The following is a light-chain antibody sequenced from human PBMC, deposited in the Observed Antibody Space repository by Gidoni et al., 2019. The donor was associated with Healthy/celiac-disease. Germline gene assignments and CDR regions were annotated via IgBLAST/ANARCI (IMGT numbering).Light chain of an antibody. V-gene: IGKV1-39*01. J-gene: IGKJ4*01. CDR2: AAS. CDR3: QQSYSTLLT. Sequence: DIQMTQSTSSLSASVGDSVTITCRASQSISSYLNWYQQKPGKAPKLLIYAASSLQSGVSSRFSGSGSGTDFTLTISSLQPEDFATYYCQQSYSTLLTFGGGTKVEIK. CDR1: QSISSY.